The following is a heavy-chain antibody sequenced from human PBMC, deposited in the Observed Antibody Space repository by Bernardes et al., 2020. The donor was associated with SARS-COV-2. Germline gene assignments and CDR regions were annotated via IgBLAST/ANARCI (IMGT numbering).Heavy chain of an antibody. J-gene: IGHJ4*02. Sequence: GSLRLSCAASGFSFSDYAMNWVRQAPGKGLEWVSLISVGGGSTHYADSVKGRFTMSRDDSQSRLFLQMNSLRAEDTALYYCALDLDSTGREYFDFWGQGTQVTVSS. CDR3: ALDLDSTGREYFDF. V-gene: IGHV3-23*01. CDR1: GFSFSDYA. CDR2: ISVGGGST. D-gene: IGHD3-22*01.